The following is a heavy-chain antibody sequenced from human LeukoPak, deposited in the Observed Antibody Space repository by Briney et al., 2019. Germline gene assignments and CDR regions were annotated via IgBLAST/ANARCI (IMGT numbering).Heavy chain of an antibody. Sequence: GGSLRLSCAASGFTVSSNYMSWVRQAPGKGLEWVSVIYSGGSTYYADSVKGRFTISRDISKNTLYLQMNSLRAEDTAVYYCARDGRLLYSGSFFAFDIWGQGTMVTVSS. D-gene: IGHD1-26*01. CDR1: GFTVSSNY. J-gene: IGHJ3*02. V-gene: IGHV3-53*01. CDR2: IYSGGST. CDR3: ARDGRLLYSGSFFAFDI.